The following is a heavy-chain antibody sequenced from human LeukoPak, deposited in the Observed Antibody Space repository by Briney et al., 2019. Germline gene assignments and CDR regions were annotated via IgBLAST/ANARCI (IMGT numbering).Heavy chain of an antibody. CDR2: IYYSGST. CDR3: ARGFASRKQWLVFGNYYYMDV. V-gene: IGHV4-39*07. Sequence: PSETLSLTCTVSGGSINSNSYYWGWVRQPPGKGLEWIGSIYYSGSTYYNPSLKSRVTISVDTSKDQFSLKLSSVTAADTAVYYCARGFASRKQWLVFGNYYYMDVWGKGTTVTVSS. J-gene: IGHJ6*03. D-gene: IGHD6-19*01. CDR1: GGSINSNSYY.